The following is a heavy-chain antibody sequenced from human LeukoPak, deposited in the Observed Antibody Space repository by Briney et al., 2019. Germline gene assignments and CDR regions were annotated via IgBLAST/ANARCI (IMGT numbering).Heavy chain of an antibody. CDR3: ARESKTYDSSGYYLDY. Sequence: SETLSLTCTVSDGSISNYYWSWIRQPAGKGLKWIGRIYTSGSTDYNPSLKSRLTMSVDTSKNQFSLKLSSVTAADTAVYYCARESKTYDSSGYYLDYWGQGTLVTVSS. CDR1: DGSISNYY. D-gene: IGHD3-22*01. CDR2: IYTSGST. J-gene: IGHJ4*02. V-gene: IGHV4-4*07.